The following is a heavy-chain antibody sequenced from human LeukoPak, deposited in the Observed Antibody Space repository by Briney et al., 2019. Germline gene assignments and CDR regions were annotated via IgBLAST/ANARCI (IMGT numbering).Heavy chain of an antibody. Sequence: SVKVSCKASGGTFSSYAISWVRQAPGQGLEWMGRIIPIFGTANYAQKFRGRVTITTDESTSTAYMELSSLRSEDTAVYYCARAGQLWLNWFDPWGQGTLVTVSS. CDR1: GGTFSSYA. CDR3: ARAGQLWLNWFDP. CDR2: IIPIFGTA. J-gene: IGHJ5*02. D-gene: IGHD5-18*01. V-gene: IGHV1-69*05.